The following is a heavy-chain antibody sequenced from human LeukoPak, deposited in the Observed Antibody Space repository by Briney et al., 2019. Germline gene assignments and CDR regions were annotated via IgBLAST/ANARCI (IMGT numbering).Heavy chain of an antibody. D-gene: IGHD3-16*01. J-gene: IGHJ4*02. CDR2: INTHNGGT. CDR1: GYTFTSYY. V-gene: IGHV1-2*06. Sequence: AASVKVSCKASGYTFTSYYMHWVRQAPGQGLEYMGRINTHNGGTVYALQFQGRLSMTRDTSISTAYMELQSLRSEDTAVYYCARDHDYEGLKGNYWGRGTMVTVSS. CDR3: ARDHDYEGLKGNY.